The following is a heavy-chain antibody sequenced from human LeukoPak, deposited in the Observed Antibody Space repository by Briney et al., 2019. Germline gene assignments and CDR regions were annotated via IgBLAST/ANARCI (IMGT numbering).Heavy chain of an antibody. V-gene: IGHV3-7*01. CDR2: IKQDGSEK. J-gene: IGHJ4*02. D-gene: IGHD3-22*01. CDR3: AREMDYYDSSGYPFDY. Sequence: GGSLRLSCAASGFTFSSYWMSWVRQAPGKGLEWVANIKQDGSEKYYVDSVRGRFTISRDNAKNSLYLQMNSLRAEDTAVYYCAREMDYYDSSGYPFDYWGQGTLVTVSS. CDR1: GFTFSSYW.